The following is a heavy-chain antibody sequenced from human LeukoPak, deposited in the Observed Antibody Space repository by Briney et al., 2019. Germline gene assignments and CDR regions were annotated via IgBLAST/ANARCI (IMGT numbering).Heavy chain of an antibody. CDR1: GFTFSSYA. CDR3: AKRGTANYYVNSGYFWAGDY. CDR2: IPYDGSNK. J-gene: IGHJ4*02. V-gene: IGHV3-30*04. D-gene: IGHD3-22*01. Sequence: PGGSLSLSCAASGFTFSSYAMRWVRQAPGKGLEWVALIPYDGSNKYYADSVKGRFTVSRDNSKNTLYLQMNSLRAEDTAVYYCAKRGTANYYVNSGYFWAGDYWGQGTLVNVSS.